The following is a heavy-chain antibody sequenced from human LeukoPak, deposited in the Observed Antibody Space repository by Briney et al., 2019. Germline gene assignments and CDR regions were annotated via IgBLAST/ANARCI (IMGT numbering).Heavy chain of an antibody. V-gene: IGHV3-23*01. CDR2: ISGSGGST. CDR1: GFTFSDYY. Sequence: GGSLRLSCAASGFTFSDYYMSWIRQAPGKGLEWVSAISGSGGSTYYADSVKGRFTISRDNSKNTLYLQMNSLRAEDTAVYYCATLNYYYYYMDVWGKGTTVTVSS. CDR3: ATLNYYYYYMDV. J-gene: IGHJ6*03.